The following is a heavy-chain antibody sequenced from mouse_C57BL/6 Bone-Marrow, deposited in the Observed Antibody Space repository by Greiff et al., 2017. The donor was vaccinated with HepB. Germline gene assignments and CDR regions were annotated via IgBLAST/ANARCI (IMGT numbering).Heavy chain of an antibody. CDR2: INPNNGGT. Sequence: EVQLQQSGPELVKPGASVKISCKASGYTFTDYYMNWVKQSHGKSLEWIGDINPNNGGTSYNQKFKGKATLTVDKSSSTAYMELRSLTSEDSAVYYCAIGFDYWGQGTTLTGSS. CDR1: GYTFTDYY. J-gene: IGHJ2*01. CDR3: AIGFDY. V-gene: IGHV1-26*01.